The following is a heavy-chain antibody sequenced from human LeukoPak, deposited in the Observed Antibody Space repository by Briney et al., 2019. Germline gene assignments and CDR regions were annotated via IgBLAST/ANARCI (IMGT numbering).Heavy chain of an antibody. CDR2: IYTSGST. V-gene: IGHV4-4*07. J-gene: IGHJ4*02. D-gene: IGHD3-22*01. CDR3: ARVTGYMIEDYFDY. Sequence: SETLSLTCTVSGGSISGYYWSCIRQPAGKGREWSGRIYTSGSTNYNPSLKSRVTMSVDTSKNQFSLKLSSVTAADTAVYYCARVTGYMIEDYFDYWGQGTLVTVSS. CDR1: GGSISGYY.